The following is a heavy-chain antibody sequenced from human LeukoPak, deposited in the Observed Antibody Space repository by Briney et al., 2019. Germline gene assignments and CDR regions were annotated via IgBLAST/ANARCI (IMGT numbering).Heavy chain of an antibody. D-gene: IGHD5-24*01. CDR3: ARENQRWLHLFDY. CDR1: GFTFSSYE. CDR2: ISSSGSTI. Sequence: GGSLRLSCAASGFTFSSYEMNWVRQAPGKGLEWVSYISSSGSTIYYADSVKGRFTISRDNSKNTLYLQMNSLRAEDTAVYYCARENQRWLHLFDYWGQGTLVTVSS. V-gene: IGHV3-48*03. J-gene: IGHJ4*02.